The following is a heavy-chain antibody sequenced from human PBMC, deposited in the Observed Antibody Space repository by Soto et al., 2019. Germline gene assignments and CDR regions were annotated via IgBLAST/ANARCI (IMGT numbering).Heavy chain of an antibody. J-gene: IGHJ4*02. CDR2: TYYRSKWDN. CDR1: GYGVSSNYVT. V-gene: IGHV6-1*01. CDR3: ARAKYGRFDD. Sequence: SQTLSLTCAISGYGVSSNYVTWNWIIQSPSRGLEWLGRTYYRSKWDNDYRMSVKSRISINPDTSKNQFSLQLNSVSPEDTAVYYCARAKYGRFDDWGQGTLVTVS. D-gene: IGHD2-15*01.